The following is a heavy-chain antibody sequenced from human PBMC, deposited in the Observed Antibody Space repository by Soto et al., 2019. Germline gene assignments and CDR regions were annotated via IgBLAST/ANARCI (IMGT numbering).Heavy chain of an antibody. J-gene: IGHJ4*02. CDR3: AKETNAYEINF. Sequence: QVQLVESGGGVVQPGGSVRLSCAASGFIFSGYAMHWVRQAPGKGLEWVAVISYDGNTQYYADSVKGRFTVSRDNSNNILYVEMNNLRDEDTAMYYCAKETNAYEINFWGQGTLVTVSP. D-gene: IGHD3-9*01. CDR2: ISYDGNTQ. CDR1: GFIFSGYA. V-gene: IGHV3-30-3*01.